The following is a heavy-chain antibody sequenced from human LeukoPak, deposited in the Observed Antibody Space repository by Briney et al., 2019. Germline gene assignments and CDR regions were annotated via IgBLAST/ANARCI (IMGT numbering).Heavy chain of an antibody. CDR2: INPKRGGT. CDR3: ALLWFGELWTKDY. V-gene: IGHV1-2*06. J-gene: IGHJ4*02. Sequence: ASVKVSCKASGYTFTIHYMHWVRQAPGQGLEWMGRINPKRGGTNYAQKFQGRVTLTRDTSISTAHMELSRLTSDDTAVYYCALLWFGELWTKDYWGQGTLVTVSS. CDR1: GYTFTIHY. D-gene: IGHD3-10*01.